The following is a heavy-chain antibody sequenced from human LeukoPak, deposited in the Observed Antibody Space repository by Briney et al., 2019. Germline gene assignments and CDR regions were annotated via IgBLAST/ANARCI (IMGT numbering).Heavy chain of an antibody. J-gene: IGHJ3*02. D-gene: IGHD2-2*01. Sequence: SETLSLTCTVSGGSISSGDYYWSWIRQPPGKGLEWIGYIYYSGSTYYNPSLKSRVTISVDTSKNQFSLKLSSVTAADTAVYYCARDRGEQLLSKDDAFDIWGQGTMVTVSS. CDR2: IYYSGST. CDR1: GGSISSGDYY. CDR3: ARDRGEQLLSKDDAFDI. V-gene: IGHV4-30-4*01.